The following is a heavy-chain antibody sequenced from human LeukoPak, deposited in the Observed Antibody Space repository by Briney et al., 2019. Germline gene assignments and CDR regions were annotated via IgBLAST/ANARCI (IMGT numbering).Heavy chain of an antibody. CDR2: ISAYNGNT. CDR3: ARGLTIFGVVIGIDY. D-gene: IGHD3-3*01. CDR1: GYTFTSYG. J-gene: IGHJ4*02. Sequence: ASVKVSCKASGYTFTSYGISWVRQAPGQGLEWMGWISAYNGNTNYAQKLQGRVTMTTDTSTSTAYMELRSLRSDDTAVYYCARGLTIFGVVIGIDYWGQGTLVTVSS. V-gene: IGHV1-18*01.